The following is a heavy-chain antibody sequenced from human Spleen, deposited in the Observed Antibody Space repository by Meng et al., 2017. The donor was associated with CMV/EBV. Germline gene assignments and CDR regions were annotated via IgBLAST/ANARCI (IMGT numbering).Heavy chain of an antibody. CDR3: ARVLEMNWIDP. D-gene: IGHD1-1*01. CDR1: GGSISSSNYY. CDR2: TYYSGSP. V-gene: IGHV4-39*07. J-gene: IGHJ5*02. Sequence: SETLSLTCTVSGGSISSSNYYWGWIRQPPGKGLEWIGGTYYSGSPTYNPSLKSRVTISVDTSKNQLSLNVRSVSAADTAVYYCARVLEMNWIDPWGQGTRVTVSS.